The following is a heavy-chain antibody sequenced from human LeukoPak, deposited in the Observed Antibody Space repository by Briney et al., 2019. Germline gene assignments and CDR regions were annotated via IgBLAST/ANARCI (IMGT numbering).Heavy chain of an antibody. Sequence: SETLSLTCTVSGGSISSYYWSWIRQPPGKGLEWIGYIYYSGSTNYNPSLKSRVIISVDTSKNQFSLKLSSVTAADTAVYYCARDPSPAHYYYYYGMDVWGKGTTVTVSS. D-gene: IGHD2-2*01. CDR2: IYYSGST. V-gene: IGHV4-59*01. CDR3: ARDPSPAHYYYYYGMDV. J-gene: IGHJ6*04. CDR1: GGSISSYY.